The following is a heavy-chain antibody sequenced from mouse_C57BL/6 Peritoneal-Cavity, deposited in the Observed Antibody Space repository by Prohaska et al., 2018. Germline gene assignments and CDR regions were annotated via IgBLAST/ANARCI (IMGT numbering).Heavy chain of an antibody. CDR3: ARRDYGSSYWYFDV. J-gene: IGHJ1*03. D-gene: IGHD1-1*01. CDR2: IYPGSGST. Sequence: PGPALEWIADIYPGSGSTTYNEKFKSKATLTVDTSSSTAYMQLSSLTSEDSAFYYCARRDYGSSYWYFDVWGTRTTVTVAS. V-gene: IGHV1-55*01.